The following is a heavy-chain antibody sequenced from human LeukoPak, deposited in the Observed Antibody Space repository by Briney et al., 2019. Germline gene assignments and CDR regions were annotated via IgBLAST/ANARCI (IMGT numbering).Heavy chain of an antibody. CDR3: VKDRVDGSGSQFDS. V-gene: IGHV1-2*02. Sequence: ASVTVSCKASGYTFTGYYIHWVRQAPGQGLESMGWINPNSGGTNYAQKFQGRVTMTRDTSISTTYMELSRLRSDDTAVYYCVKDRVDGSGSQFDSWGQGSLVIVSS. J-gene: IGHJ4*02. D-gene: IGHD3-10*01. CDR2: INPNSGGT. CDR1: GYTFTGYY.